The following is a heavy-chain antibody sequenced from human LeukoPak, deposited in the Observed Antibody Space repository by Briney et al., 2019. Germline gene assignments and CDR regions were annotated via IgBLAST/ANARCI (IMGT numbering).Heavy chain of an antibody. CDR2: TSGSGSST. V-gene: IGHV3-23*01. CDR1: VFPFNNPA. J-gene: IGHJ4*02. Sequence: GGSLRLSCSASVFPFNNPAMSCVRQAPGKGLEWVSATSGSGSSTYYADSVRGRFTLSRDNSKNMLYLQMKCRRAEDTAIYYCANLVRDIVATKRKYSDNCGEGTLVTVPS. D-gene: IGHD5-12*01. CDR3: ANLVRDIVATKRKYSDN.